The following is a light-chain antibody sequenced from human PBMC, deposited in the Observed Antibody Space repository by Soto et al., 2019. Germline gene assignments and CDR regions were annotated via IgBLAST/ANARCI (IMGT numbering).Light chain of an antibody. J-gene: IGKJ4*01. CDR1: QSVSSH. Sequence: EIVLTQSPASLSLSPGERATLSCRASQSVSSHLAWFQQRPGQAPRLLIYGASNRATGIPARFGGSGSGTNFTPTISSLEPEDFAVYYCQQRSNWPPVLTFGGGTKVDIK. CDR3: QQRSNWPPVLT. V-gene: IGKV3-11*01. CDR2: GAS.